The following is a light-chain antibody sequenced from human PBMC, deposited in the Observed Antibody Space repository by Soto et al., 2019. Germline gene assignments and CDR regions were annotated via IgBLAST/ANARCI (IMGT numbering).Light chain of an antibody. CDR1: QSVSSSY. Sequence: EVVLTQSPGTLSLSPGERATLSCRASQSVSSSYLAWYRQKPGQAPRLLIYGASSRATGIPDRFSGSGSGTDFPLPISRLEPEDFALYYCQQYGSSPLTFGGGTKVEIK. V-gene: IGKV3-20*01. J-gene: IGKJ4*01. CDR2: GAS. CDR3: QQYGSSPLT.